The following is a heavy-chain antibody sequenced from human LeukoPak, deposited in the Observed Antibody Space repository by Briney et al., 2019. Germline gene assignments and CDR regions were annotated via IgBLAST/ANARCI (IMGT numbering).Heavy chain of an antibody. J-gene: IGHJ4*02. CDR2: ISAYNGNT. CDR1: GYTFTSYG. D-gene: IGHD3-10*01. V-gene: IGHV1-18*01. Sequence: ASVKVSCKASGYTFTSYGISWVRQAPGQGLEWMGWISAYNGNTNYAQKLQGRVTMTTDTSTSTAYMELRSLRSEDTAVYYCARVGLGYYGSGSYYDYWGQGTLVTVSS. CDR3: ARVGLGYYGSGSYYDY.